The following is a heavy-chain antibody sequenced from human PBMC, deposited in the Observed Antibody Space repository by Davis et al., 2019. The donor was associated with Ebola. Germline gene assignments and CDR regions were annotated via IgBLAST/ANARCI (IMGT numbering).Heavy chain of an antibody. CDR1: GGSFSGYY. V-gene: IGHV4-34*01. Sequence: MPGGSLRLSCAVYGGSFSGYYWSWIRQPPGKGLEWIGEINHSGSTNYNPSLKSRVTISVDTSKNQFSLKLSSVTAADTAVYYCARQAPYCSGGSCYFGEHYYYGMDVWGQGTTVTVSS. CDR2: INHSGST. J-gene: IGHJ6*02. CDR3: ARQAPYCSGGSCYFGEHYYYGMDV. D-gene: IGHD2-15*01.